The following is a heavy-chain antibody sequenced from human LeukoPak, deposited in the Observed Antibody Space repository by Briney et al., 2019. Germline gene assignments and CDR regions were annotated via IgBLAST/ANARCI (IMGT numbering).Heavy chain of an antibody. J-gene: IGHJ4*02. V-gene: IGHV3-23*01. CDR3: ATSGLSRFGF. Sequence: PGGSLRLSCAASGFTFSSYSMNWVRQAPGKGLEWVSAFSGGGGSTYYANSVKGRFTISRDNSKNTLYLQMNSLRAEDTAVYYCATSGLSRFGFWGQGALVTVSS. CDR2: FSGGGGST. CDR1: GFTFSSYS. D-gene: IGHD2/OR15-2a*01.